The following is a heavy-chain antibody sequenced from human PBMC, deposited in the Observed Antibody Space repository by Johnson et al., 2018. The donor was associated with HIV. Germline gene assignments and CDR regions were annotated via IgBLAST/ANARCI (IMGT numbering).Heavy chain of an antibody. CDR3: AKATFPGDDLAFDI. J-gene: IGHJ3*02. Sequence: VQLVESGGGLVQPGGSLRLSCAASGFTVSSNYMSWVRQAPGKGLEWVSIIYSGGTIYYADSVKGRFTISRDNSKNTLYLQMNSLRAEDTAVYYCAKATFPGDDLAFDIWGQGTMVTVSS. CDR1: GFTVSSNY. V-gene: IGHV3-53*01. CDR2: IYSGGTI. D-gene: IGHD7-27*01.